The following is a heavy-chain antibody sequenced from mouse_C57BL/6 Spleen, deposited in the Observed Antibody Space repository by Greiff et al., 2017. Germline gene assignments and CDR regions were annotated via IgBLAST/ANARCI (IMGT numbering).Heavy chain of an antibody. V-gene: IGHV1-18*01. Sequence: EVQLQQSGPELVKPGASVKIPCKASGYKFTDYNMDWVKQGHGKSLEWIGDIIPNNGGNNYTQKFKGRATLTVDNSSSKAYMELSSLTSEDTAVYYCARPGSCYEGSIDYWGQGTSGTFSS. J-gene: IGHJ4*01. CDR2: IIPNNGGN. D-gene: IGHD1-1*01. CDR3: ARPGSCYEGSIDY. CDR1: GYKFTDYN.